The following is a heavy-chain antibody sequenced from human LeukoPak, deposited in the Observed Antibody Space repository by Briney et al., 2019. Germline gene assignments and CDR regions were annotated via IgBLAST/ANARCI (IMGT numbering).Heavy chain of an antibody. CDR3: ANRGRDGYFDY. Sequence: GGSLRLSCAASGFTFSSYEMNWVRQAPGKGLEWVSYISSSGSTIYYADSVKGRFTISRDNAKNSLYLQMNSLRAEDTAVYYCANRGRDGYFDYWGQGTLVTVSS. CDR2: ISSSGSTI. CDR1: GFTFSSYE. J-gene: IGHJ4*02. V-gene: IGHV3-48*03. D-gene: IGHD3-22*01.